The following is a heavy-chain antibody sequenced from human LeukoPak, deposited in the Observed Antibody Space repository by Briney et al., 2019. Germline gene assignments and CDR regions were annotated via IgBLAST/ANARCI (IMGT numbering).Heavy chain of an antibody. Sequence: GGSLRLSCAASGFTFSSYWMSWVRQAPGKGLEWVANIKQDGSEKYYVDSVKGRFTISRDNAKNSLYLQMNSLRAEDTAVYCCAGGARGVIGGGAYWGQGTLVTVSS. J-gene: IGHJ4*02. CDR2: IKQDGSEK. D-gene: IGHD3-10*01. CDR1: GFTFSSYW. V-gene: IGHV3-7*04. CDR3: AGGARGVIGGGAY.